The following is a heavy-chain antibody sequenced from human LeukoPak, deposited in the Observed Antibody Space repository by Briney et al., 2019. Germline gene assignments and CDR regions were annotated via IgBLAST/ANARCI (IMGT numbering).Heavy chain of an antibody. D-gene: IGHD3-22*01. Sequence: GGSLRLSCAASGFTFSSYAMSWVRQAPGKGLEWVSAISGSGGSTYYADSVKGRSTISRDNSKNTLYLQMNSLRAEDTAVYYCANSRKSYYYDSSGPLDYWGQGTLVTVSS. CDR3: ANSRKSYYYDSSGPLDY. J-gene: IGHJ4*02. CDR2: ISGSGGST. CDR1: GFTFSSYA. V-gene: IGHV3-23*01.